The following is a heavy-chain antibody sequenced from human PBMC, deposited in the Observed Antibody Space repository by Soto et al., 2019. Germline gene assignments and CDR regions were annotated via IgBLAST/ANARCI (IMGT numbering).Heavy chain of an antibody. D-gene: IGHD2-2*01. CDR2: IYWDDDK. Sequence: QITLKESGPTLVKPTQTLTLTCTFSGVSLSTNGVSVGWIRQPPGKALEWLALIYWDDDKRYSPSLKSRLIINKDTSKNQVVLVMYNMDPLDTATYYCTHSILVVPTTRNAFDLWGQGTMVTVSS. CDR1: GVSLSTNGVS. J-gene: IGHJ3*01. CDR3: THSILVVPTTRNAFDL. V-gene: IGHV2-5*02.